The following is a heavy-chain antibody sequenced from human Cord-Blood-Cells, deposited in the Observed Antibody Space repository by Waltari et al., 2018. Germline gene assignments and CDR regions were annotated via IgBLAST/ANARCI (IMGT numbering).Heavy chain of an antibody. CDR2: ISYDGGNK. CDR1: GFTFSSYA. CDR3: ARTGAWELQYYFDY. D-gene: IGHD1-26*01. V-gene: IGHV3-30*04. Sequence: QVQLVESGGGVVQPGRSLRLSCAASGFTFSSYAMHWVRQAPGKGLEWVAVISYDGGNKYYADSVKGRFTISRDNSKNTLYLQMNSLRAEDTAVYYCARTGAWELQYYFDYWGQGTLVTVSS. J-gene: IGHJ4*02.